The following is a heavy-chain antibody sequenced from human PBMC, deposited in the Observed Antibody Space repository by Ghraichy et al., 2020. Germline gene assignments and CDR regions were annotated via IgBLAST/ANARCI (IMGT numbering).Heavy chain of an antibody. D-gene: IGHD2-21*01. V-gene: IGHV4-30-4*01. J-gene: IGHJ6*02. CDR1: DVSISSGDYY. Sequence: TLSLTCTVSDVSISSGDYYWSWIRQPPGKGLEWIGYIYYNGNTNYNPSLKSRITISVDTSKNQFSLNLTSVTAADTAVYYCARGDCGGDCFRIGYYYYGVDVWGQGTTVTVSS. CDR3: ARGDCGGDCFRIGYYYYGVDV. CDR2: IYYNGNT.